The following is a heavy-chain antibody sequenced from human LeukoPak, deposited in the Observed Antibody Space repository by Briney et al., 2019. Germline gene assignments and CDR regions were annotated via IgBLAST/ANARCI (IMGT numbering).Heavy chain of an antibody. CDR1: GYTFTSYY. V-gene: IGHV1-46*01. Sequence: ASVKVSCKASGYTFTSYYVHWVRQAPGQGLEWMGIIKPSGESTINLQKFQGRVTMTRDTSTGTVYMNLSSLRSEDAAVYYCAREPPGGPYYFDSWGQGTLVTVSS. CDR2: IKPSGEST. J-gene: IGHJ4*02. CDR3: AREPPGGPYYFDS.